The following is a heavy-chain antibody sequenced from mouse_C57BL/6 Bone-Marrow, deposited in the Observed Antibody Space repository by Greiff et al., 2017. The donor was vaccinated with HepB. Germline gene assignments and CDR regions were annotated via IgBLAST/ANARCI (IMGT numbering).Heavy chain of an antibody. J-gene: IGHJ2*01. Sequence: SGAELVRPGTSVKMSCKASGYTFTNYWIGWAKQRPGHGLEWIGDIYPGGGYTNYNEKFKGKATLTADKSSSTSYMQFSSLTSEDSAIYYCARVGVTTVVLDYWGQGTTLTVSS. CDR1: GYTFTNYW. CDR3: ARVGVTTVVLDY. D-gene: IGHD1-1*01. CDR2: IYPGGGYT. V-gene: IGHV1-63*01.